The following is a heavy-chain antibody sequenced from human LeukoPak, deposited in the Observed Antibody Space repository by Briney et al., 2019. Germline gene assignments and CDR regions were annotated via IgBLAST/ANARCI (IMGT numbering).Heavy chain of an antibody. V-gene: IGHV4-34*01. CDR1: GGSFSGYY. CDR3: ARGSRRQIAAADKRGYYFDY. Sequence: PSETLSLTXAVYGGSFSGYYWSWIGQPPGKGLEWIGEINHSGSTNYNPSLKSRVTISVDTSKNQFSLKLSSVTAADTAVYYCARGSRRQIAAADKRGYYFDYWGQGTLVTVSS. CDR2: INHSGST. J-gene: IGHJ4*02. D-gene: IGHD6-25*01.